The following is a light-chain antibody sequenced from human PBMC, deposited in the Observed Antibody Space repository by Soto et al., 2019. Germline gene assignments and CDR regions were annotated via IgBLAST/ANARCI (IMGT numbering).Light chain of an antibody. Sequence: QSVLTQSASVSGSPGQSITISCTGTSSDVGGYNYVSWYQQHPGKAPKLIIYDVINRPSGVSTRFSGSKSGNTASLTISGLQDEDEDYYSCSSYTSTNSWVFVGGTKLTV. V-gene: IGLV2-14*01. CDR1: SSDVGGYNY. J-gene: IGLJ3*02. CDR3: SSYTSTNSWV. CDR2: DVI.